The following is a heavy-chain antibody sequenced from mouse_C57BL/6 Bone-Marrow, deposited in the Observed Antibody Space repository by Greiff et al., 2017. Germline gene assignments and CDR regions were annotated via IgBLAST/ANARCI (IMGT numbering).Heavy chain of an antibody. V-gene: IGHV5-9-1*02. CDR2: ISSGGDYI. J-gene: IGHJ4*01. D-gene: IGHD2-4*01. Sequence: EVQGVESGEGLVKPGGSLKLSCAASGFTFSSYAMSWVRQTPEKRLEWVAYISSGGDYIYYADTVKGRFTISRDNARNTLYLQMSSLKSEDTAMYYCTREGRDYDDAMDYWGQGTSVTVSS. CDR1: GFTFSSYA. CDR3: TREGRDYDDAMDY.